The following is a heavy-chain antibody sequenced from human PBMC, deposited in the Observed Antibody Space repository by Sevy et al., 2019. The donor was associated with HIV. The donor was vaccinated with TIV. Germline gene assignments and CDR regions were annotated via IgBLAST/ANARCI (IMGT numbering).Heavy chain of an antibody. D-gene: IGHD3-10*01. CDR2: IYHSGST. CDR3: ARGGSGTDGMDV. V-gene: IGHV4-38-2*02. Sequence: SQTLSLTCTVSGYSISSGYYWGWIRQPPGKGLEWIGSIYHSGSTYFNPSLKSRVTISVDTSKNQFSPKLSSVTAADTAVYYCARGGSGTDGMDVWGQGTTVTVSS. J-gene: IGHJ6*02. CDR1: GYSISSGYY.